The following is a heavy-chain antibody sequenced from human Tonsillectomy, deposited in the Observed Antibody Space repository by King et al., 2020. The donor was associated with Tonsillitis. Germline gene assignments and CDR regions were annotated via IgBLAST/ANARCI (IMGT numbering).Heavy chain of an antibody. D-gene: IGHD3-10*01. CDR3: AKRYGSGNYYPRENYYYYGMDV. Sequence: VQLVESGGGLVQPGGSLRLSCAASGFTFNNYAMSWVRQAPGKGLEWVSGISGSGGDTYFADSVKGRFTISRDNSKNTLYLQMNSLRVEDTVVYYCAKRYGSGNYYPRENYYYYGMDVWGQGTTVSV. J-gene: IGHJ6*02. CDR1: GFTFNNYA. V-gene: IGHV3-23*04. CDR2: ISGSGGDT.